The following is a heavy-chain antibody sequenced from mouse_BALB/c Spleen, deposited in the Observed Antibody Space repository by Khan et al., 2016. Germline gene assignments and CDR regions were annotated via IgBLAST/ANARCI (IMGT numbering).Heavy chain of an antibody. CDR2: IRSKANNHAT. D-gene: IGHD3-3*01. V-gene: IGHV6-6*01. CDR1: GFTFSDAW. CDR3: RAVYFDY. J-gene: IGHJ2*01. Sequence: EVKLEESGGGLVQPGGSMKLSCAASGFTFSDAWMDWVRQSPEKGLEWVAEIRSKANNHATYDAESVKGRLTIPRDDSKSSGSLQKNNVRCYDTGINDCRAVYFDYWGQGTTLTVSS.